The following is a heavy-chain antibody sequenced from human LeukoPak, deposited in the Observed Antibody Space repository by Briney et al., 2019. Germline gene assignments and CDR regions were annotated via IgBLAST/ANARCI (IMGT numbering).Heavy chain of an antibody. J-gene: IGHJ4*02. D-gene: IGHD6-13*01. Sequence: GGSLRLSCAASGLTFTSYGMHCVRQAPGKGLEWVAVISYDGSDKSYADSVKGRFTISRDNSKNTLYLQMNSLRAEDTAVYYCAKDLVGSSWSHGFDYWGQGTLVTVSS. V-gene: IGHV3-30*18. CDR3: AKDLVGSSWSHGFDY. CDR2: ISYDGSDK. CDR1: GLTFTSYG.